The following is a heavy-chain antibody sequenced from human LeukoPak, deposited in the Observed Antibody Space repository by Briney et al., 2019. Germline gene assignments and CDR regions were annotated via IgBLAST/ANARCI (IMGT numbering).Heavy chain of an antibody. CDR2: ISGSGGGT. CDR3: AKLESGYCGTTSCYRFDY. J-gene: IGHJ4*02. CDR1: GLTFRNYA. D-gene: IGHD2-2*02. Sequence: GGSLRLSCAASGLTFRNYAMNWVRQAPWKGLEWVSSISGSGGGTFYADSVKGRFTISRDNSKNTLYLQMNSLRAEDTAVYYCAKLESGYCGTTSCYRFDYWGQGALVTVSS. V-gene: IGHV3-23*01.